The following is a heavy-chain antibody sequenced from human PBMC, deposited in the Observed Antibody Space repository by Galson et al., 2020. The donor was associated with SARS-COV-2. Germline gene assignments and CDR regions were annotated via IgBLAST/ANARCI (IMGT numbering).Heavy chain of an antibody. D-gene: IGHD2-15*01. CDR2: IKQDGSEN. J-gene: IGHJ6*02. CDR3: ARDRVARILLTAEVYYYYGMDV. V-gene: IGHV3-7*01. CDR1: GFTFSSYW. Sequence: GESLKISCAASGFTFSSYWMSWVRQAPGKGLEWVANIKQDGSENYYVDSVKGRFTISRDNAKNSLYLQMNSLRAEDTAVYYCARDRVARILLTAEVYYYYGMDVWGQGTTVTVSS.